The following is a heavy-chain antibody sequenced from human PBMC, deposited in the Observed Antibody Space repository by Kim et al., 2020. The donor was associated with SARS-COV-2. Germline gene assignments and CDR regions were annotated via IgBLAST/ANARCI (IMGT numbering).Heavy chain of an antibody. CDR3: ARAYSGSYYSYFDY. V-gene: IGHV3-30-3*01. J-gene: IGHJ4*02. D-gene: IGHD1-26*01. CDR2: ISYDGSNK. Sequence: GGSLRLSCAASGFTFSSYAMHWVRQAPGKGLEWVAVISYDGSNKYYADSVKGRFTISRDNSKNTLYLQMNSLRAEDTAVYYCARAYSGSYYSYFDYWGQGTLVSVSS. CDR1: GFTFSSYA.